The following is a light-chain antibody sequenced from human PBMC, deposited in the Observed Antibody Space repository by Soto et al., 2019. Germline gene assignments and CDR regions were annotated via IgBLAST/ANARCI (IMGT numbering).Light chain of an antibody. CDR2: GAS. CDR3: QQYGSSPIT. V-gene: IGKV3-20*01. Sequence: VMTQSPSTLSVSPGERVTLSCRASQSVGGSLAWYRQKPGQAPRLLFYGASSRATGIPDRFSGSGSGTDFTLTISRLEPEDFAVYYCQQYGSSPITFGQGTRLEIK. CDR1: QSVGGS. J-gene: IGKJ5*01.